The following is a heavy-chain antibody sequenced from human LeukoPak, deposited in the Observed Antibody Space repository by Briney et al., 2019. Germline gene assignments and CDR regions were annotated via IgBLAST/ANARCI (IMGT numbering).Heavy chain of an antibody. D-gene: IGHD3-22*01. J-gene: IGHJ4*02. V-gene: IGHV4-4*07. CDR3: ASSRLEDSSGYYYFDY. CDR2: IYSSGST. CDR1: GGSISSYY. Sequence: SGTLSLTCTVSGGSISSYYGSWIRQPAGKGLEWIGRIYSSGSTNYNPSLKSRVTLSVDTSKNQFSLKLSSVTAADTAVYYCASSRLEDSSGYYYFDYWGQGTLVTVSS.